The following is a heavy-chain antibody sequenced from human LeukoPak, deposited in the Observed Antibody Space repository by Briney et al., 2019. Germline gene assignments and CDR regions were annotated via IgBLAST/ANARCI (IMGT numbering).Heavy chain of an antibody. D-gene: IGHD6-19*01. J-gene: IGHJ6*03. CDR1: GGSFSGYY. Sequence: PSETLSLTCAVYGGSFSGYYWSWIRQPPGKGLEWIGEINHSGSTNYNPSLKSRVTISLDTSKNQFSLKPSSVTAADTAVYYCARHPPPDGYSSGWWGRYYYMDVWGKGTTVTISS. CDR3: ARHPPPDGYSSGWWGRYYYMDV. V-gene: IGHV4-34*01. CDR2: INHSGST.